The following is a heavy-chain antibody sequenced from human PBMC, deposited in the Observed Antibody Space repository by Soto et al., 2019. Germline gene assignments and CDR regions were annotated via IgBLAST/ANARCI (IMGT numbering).Heavy chain of an antibody. CDR1: GFTFITHA. D-gene: IGHD3-22*01. CDR3: ATNGSSGYYRNY. J-gene: IGHJ4*02. Sequence: EVQLLESGGGLVQPGGSLRLSCAASGFTFITHAMSWVRQAPGKGLEWVSAISGGGGSTYYADSVKGRFTISRDNAKNSLYLQMNSLRDEDTAVYYCATNGSSGYYRNYWGQGALVTVSS. V-gene: IGHV3-23*01. CDR2: ISGGGGST.